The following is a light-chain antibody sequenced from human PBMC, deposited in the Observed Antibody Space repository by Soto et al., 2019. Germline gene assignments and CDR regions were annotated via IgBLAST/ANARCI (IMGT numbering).Light chain of an antibody. V-gene: IGLV2-8*01. J-gene: IGLJ1*01. CDR2: EVN. CDR3: SSYGGNYNFV. Sequence: QSVLTQPPSASGSPGQSVTISCTGTSSDVGEYNYVSWYQQHPGKAPRLMIFEVNKRPSGVPDRFSGSKSGNTASLTVSGLQAEDEADYYCSSYGGNYNFVFGTGTRSPS. CDR1: SSDVGEYNY.